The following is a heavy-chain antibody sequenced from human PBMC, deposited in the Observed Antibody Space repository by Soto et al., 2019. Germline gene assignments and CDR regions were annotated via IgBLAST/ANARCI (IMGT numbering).Heavy chain of an antibody. CDR1: GGSISSYY. V-gene: IGHV4-59*01. CDR3: ARRDGYIYNWFDP. Sequence: SETLSLTCTVSGGSISSYYWSWIRQPPGEGLEWIGYIYYSGSTNYNPSLKSRVTISVDTSKNQFSLKLSSVTAADTAVYYCARRDGYIYNWFDPWGQGTLVTVSS. J-gene: IGHJ5*02. CDR2: IYYSGST. D-gene: IGHD5-12*01.